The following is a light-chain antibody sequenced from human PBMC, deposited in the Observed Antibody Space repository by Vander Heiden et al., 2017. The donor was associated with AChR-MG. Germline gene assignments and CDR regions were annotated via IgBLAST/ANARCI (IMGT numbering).Light chain of an antibody. Sequence: LLTQPHSVSGFPGQTVAISCSRGSGSIATRYVQRYKQGPGRGPTTVIYEDVKRPSGVSDRFSGAIERSSNSASLTISGLQPEDEADYFCQAYGNNTWVFGGGTKLTVL. CDR2: EDV. CDR3: QAYGNNTWV. J-gene: IGLJ3*02. V-gene: IGLV6-57*03. CDR1: SGSIATRY.